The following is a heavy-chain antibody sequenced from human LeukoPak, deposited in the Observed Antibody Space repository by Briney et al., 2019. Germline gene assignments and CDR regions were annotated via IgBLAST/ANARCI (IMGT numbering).Heavy chain of an antibody. CDR1: GYSFTGYG. CDR3: ARWRFDYYGSGRAFDF. D-gene: IGHD3-10*01. Sequence: GAAVTVSRKASGYSFTGYGINWLRQAPGQGREWMGGISNDNGITNYAQQFQGRVTMDTETYTSTAYMELRSLRSDDTAVYYCARWRFDYYGSGRAFDFWGQGTLVTVSS. V-gene: IGHV1-18*01. CDR2: ISNDNGIT. J-gene: IGHJ4*02.